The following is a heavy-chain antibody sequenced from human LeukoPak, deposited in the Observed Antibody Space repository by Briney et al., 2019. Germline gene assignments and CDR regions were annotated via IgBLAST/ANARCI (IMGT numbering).Heavy chain of an antibody. CDR1: GFTFTSYV. CDR2: IWYDGSNK. CDR3: ARDRGYNYAHPLDY. V-gene: IGHV3-33*01. D-gene: IGHD5-18*01. J-gene: IGHJ4*02. Sequence: SLRLSCXASGFTFTSYVMHWVRQAPGKGLEWVALIWYDGSNKYYADSVRGRFPISRHNSRNTLYLQMNSLRAEDTALYYCARDRGYNYAHPLDYWGQGTLVTVSS.